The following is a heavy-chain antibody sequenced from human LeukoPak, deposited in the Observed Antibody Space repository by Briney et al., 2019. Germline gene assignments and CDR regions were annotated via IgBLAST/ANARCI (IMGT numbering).Heavy chain of an antibody. D-gene: IGHD6-6*01. Sequence: GGSLRLSCAASGFTFSNYGMHWVRQAPGKGLEWVTFIRYDGSNKYYADSAKGRFTVSRDNSKNTLYLQMNSLRPEDTAVYNCVKRDIQYTSSSGGTFQHWGQGTLVTVSS. V-gene: IGHV3-30*02. CDR3: VKRDIQYTSSSGGTFQH. CDR2: IRYDGSNK. J-gene: IGHJ1*01. CDR1: GFTFSNYG.